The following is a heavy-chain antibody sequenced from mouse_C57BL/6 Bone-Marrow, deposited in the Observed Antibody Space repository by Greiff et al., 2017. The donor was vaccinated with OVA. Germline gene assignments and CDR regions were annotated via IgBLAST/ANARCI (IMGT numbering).Heavy chain of an antibody. D-gene: IGHD1-1*01. CDR1: GYTFTSYG. CDR3: AREGEPNEVVATDYYAVDY. J-gene: IGHJ4*01. CDR2: IYPRSGNT. V-gene: IGHV1-81*01. Sequence: VQLQESGAELARPGASVKLSCKASGYTFTSYGISWVKPRTGQGLEWIGEIYPRSGNTYYTEKFKGKATLTAAKSSSTAYMELRSLTSEDSAVYFSAREGEPNEVVATDYYAVDYWGQGTSVTVSA.